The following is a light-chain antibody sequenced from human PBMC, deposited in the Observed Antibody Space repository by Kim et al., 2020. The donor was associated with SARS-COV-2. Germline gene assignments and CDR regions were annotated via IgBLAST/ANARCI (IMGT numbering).Light chain of an antibody. CDR3: QTWDSTSVV. V-gene: IGLV3-1*01. J-gene: IGLJ2*01. Sequence: SYELTQPPSMSVSPGQTASITCSGDKLGDKYACWYQQKPGQSPVLVIYQDTKRPSVIPERFSGSNSGNTATLTISGTQAMDEADYYCQTWDSTSVVFGGGTQLTVL. CDR1: KLGDKY. CDR2: QDT.